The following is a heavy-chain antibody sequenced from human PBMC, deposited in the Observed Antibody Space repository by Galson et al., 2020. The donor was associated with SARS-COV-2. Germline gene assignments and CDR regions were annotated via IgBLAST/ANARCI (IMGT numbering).Heavy chain of an antibody. CDR2: IFYDGSDK. J-gene: IGHJ4*02. D-gene: IGHD6-19*01. Sequence: LSLTCAASGFTFKSHAMHWVRQAPGKGLEWVAQIFYDGSDKYYVDSVKGRFTISRDDSENTVYLQMNNLRADDSAVYFCARDGQSSSGWAFDYWGQGTLLTVSS. CDR3: ARDGQSSSGWAFDY. V-gene: IGHV3-30*03. CDR1: GFTFKSHA.